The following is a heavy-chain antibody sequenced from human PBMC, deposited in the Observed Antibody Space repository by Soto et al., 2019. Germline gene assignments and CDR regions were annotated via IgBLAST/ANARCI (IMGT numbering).Heavy chain of an antibody. V-gene: IGHV4-61*01. Sequence: QVQLQESGPGLVKPSATLSLTCTVSGGSVSSGSDYWSWIRQPPGKGLEWIGYIYYSGSTNYNPSLKSRVTRSVDTSTNQFPLKLSSVTAADTAVYYCARVAGSVAAPRVDPWGQGTLVTVSS. CDR1: GGSVSSGSDY. D-gene: IGHD6-6*01. CDR3: ARVAGSVAAPRVDP. J-gene: IGHJ5*02. CDR2: IYYSGST.